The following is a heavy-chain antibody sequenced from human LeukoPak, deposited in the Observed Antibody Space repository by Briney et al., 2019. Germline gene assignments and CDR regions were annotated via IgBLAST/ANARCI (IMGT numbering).Heavy chain of an antibody. V-gene: IGHV1-18*01. CDR1: GYTFTSYG. CDR3: ARASYYYDSSGLDY. J-gene: IGHJ4*02. CDR2: ISAYNGNT. D-gene: IGHD3-22*01. Sequence: ASVKVSCKASGYTFTSYGISWVRQAPGQGLEWMGWISAYNGNTNYAQKLQGRVTITTDTSTSTAYMELRSLRSDDTAVYYCARASYYYDSSGLDYWGQGTLVTVSS.